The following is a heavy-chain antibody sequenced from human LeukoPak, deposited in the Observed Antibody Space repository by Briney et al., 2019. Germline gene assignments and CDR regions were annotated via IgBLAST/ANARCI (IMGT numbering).Heavy chain of an antibody. D-gene: IGHD2-21*01. CDR1: GGSISSYY. V-gene: IGHV4-59*08. CDR3: ARQACCGAKFDY. Sequence: SETLSLTCTVSGGSISSYYWSWIRQPPGKGPEWIGYIYYSGSTNYNPSLKSRVTISVDTSKNQFSLKLSSVTAADTAVYYCARQACCGAKFDYWGQGTLVTVSS. J-gene: IGHJ4*02. CDR2: IYYSGST.